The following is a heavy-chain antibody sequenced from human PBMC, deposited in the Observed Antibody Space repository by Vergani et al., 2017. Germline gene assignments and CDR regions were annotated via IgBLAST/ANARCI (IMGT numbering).Heavy chain of an antibody. J-gene: IGHJ6*03. V-gene: IGHV4-38-2*01. Sequence: QVQLQESGPGLVKPSETLSLTCAVSGYSISSGYYWGWIRQPPGQGLEWIGSIYHSGSTYYNPSLKSRVTISVDTSKNQFSLKLSSVTAADTAVYYCARQNYVIDPGYYYYYYMDVWGKGTTVTVSS. CDR2: IYHSGST. D-gene: IGHD1-7*01. CDR1: GYSISSGYY. CDR3: ARQNYVIDPGYYYYYYMDV.